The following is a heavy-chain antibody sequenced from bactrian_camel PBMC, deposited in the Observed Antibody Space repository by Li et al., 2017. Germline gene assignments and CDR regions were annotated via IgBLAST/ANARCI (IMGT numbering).Heavy chain of an antibody. CDR2: IFAYYGRT. J-gene: IGHJ4*01. CDR1: APAGSGLNC. D-gene: IGHD7*01. Sequence: VQAGESLTLSCSVSAPAGSGLNCMGWFRQAPGKEREEVASIFAYYGRTRYSDSVKGRFTISRDNAKNTVYLQMNSLKSEDTALYYCTTDQVNSGSWWDSDYWCRGTQVTVS. V-gene: IGHV3S53*01. CDR3: TTDQVNSGSWWDSDY.